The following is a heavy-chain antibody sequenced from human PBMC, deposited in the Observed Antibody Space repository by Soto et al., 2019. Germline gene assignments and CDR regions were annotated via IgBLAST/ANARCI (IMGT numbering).Heavy chain of an antibody. V-gene: IGHV2-5*02. D-gene: IGHD3-3*01. J-gene: IGHJ4*02. CDR1: GFSLTTSGVG. CDR3: AHRVLRTVFGLVTTTAIYFDF. CDR2: FYWDDDK. Sequence: QITLNESGPTVVRPTETLTLTCRFSGFSLTTSGVGVGWIRQSPGKAPEWLARFYWDDDKRYSASLKSRLTITKETSKNQVVLTVSDLDPTDTATYYCAHRVLRTVFGLVTTTAIYFDFWGQGTPVAVSS.